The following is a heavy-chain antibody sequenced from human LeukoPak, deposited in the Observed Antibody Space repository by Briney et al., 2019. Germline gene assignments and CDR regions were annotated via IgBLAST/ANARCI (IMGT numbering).Heavy chain of an antibody. CDR1: GYSFTNYW. CDR3: ARGPNKWFDP. CDR2: IYPDNSDT. Sequence: GESPKISCKGSGYSFTNYWIGWVRQMPGKGLEWMGIIYPDNSDTRYSPSFKGQVTISADKSITTAYLQWSSLKASDTAMYYCARGPNKWFDPWGQGTLVTVSS. V-gene: IGHV5-51*01. J-gene: IGHJ5*02.